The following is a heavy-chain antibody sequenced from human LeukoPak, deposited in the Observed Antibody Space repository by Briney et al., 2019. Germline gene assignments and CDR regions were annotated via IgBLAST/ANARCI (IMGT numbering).Heavy chain of an antibody. V-gene: IGHV4-39*07. D-gene: IGHD3-10*01. CDR1: GGSISSSSYY. J-gene: IGHJ5*02. Sequence: PSETLSLTCTVSGGSISSSSYYWGWIRQPPGKGLEWIGSIYYSGSTYYNPSLKSRVTISVDTSKNQFSLKLSSVTAADTAVYYCARDEQDYYGSGTTKGFDPWGQGTLVTVSS. CDR3: ARDEQDYYGSGTTKGFDP. CDR2: IYYSGST.